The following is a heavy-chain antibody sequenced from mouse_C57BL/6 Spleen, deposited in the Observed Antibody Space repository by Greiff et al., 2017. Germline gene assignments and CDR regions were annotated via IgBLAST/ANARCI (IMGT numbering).Heavy chain of an antibody. CDR2: ISSGGDYI. CDR1: GFTFSSYA. Sequence: DVQLVESGEGLVKPGGSLKLSCAASGFTFSSYAMSWVRQTPEKRLEWVAYISSGGDYIYYADTVKGRFTISRDNARNTLYLQMSSLKSEDTAMYYCTRDELGRRGVDYWGQGTTLTVSS. CDR3: TRDELGRRGVDY. V-gene: IGHV5-9-1*02. J-gene: IGHJ2*01. D-gene: IGHD4-1*01.